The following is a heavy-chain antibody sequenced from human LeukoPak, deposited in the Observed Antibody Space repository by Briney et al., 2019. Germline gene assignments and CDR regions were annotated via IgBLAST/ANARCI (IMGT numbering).Heavy chain of an antibody. J-gene: IGHJ4*02. Sequence: GGSLRLSCAASGFTFSSYAMSWVRQAPGKGLEWVSAISGSGGSTYYADSVKGRFTTSRDNSKNTLYLQMNSLRAEDTAVYYCAKVRTDLYYDFWSGYFGYWGQGTLVTVSS. V-gene: IGHV3-23*01. CDR3: AKVRTDLYYDFWSGYFGY. CDR2: ISGSGGST. CDR1: GFTFSSYA. D-gene: IGHD3-3*01.